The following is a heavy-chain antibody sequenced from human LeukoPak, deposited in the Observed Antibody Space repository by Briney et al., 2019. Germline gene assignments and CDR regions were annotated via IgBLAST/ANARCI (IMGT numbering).Heavy chain of an antibody. CDR2: IYYSGST. CDR1: GGSISSGGYY. V-gene: IGHV4-31*03. CDR3: ARGSGVTPVDY. J-gene: IGHJ4*02. Sequence: PSETLSLTCTVPGGSISSGGYYSSWIRQHPGKGLEWIGYIYYSGSTYYNTSLKSRVTISVDTSKNEFSLNLSSVTAADTAVYYCARGSGVTPVDYWGQGTLVTVSS. D-gene: IGHD4-11*01.